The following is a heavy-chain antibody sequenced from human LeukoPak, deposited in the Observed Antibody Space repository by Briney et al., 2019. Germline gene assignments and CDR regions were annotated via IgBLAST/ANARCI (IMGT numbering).Heavy chain of an antibody. CDR3: ARGRFKTYCSSTSCYTVTFDY. Sequence: SETLSLTCAVYGGSFSGYYWSWIRQPAGKGLEWIGEINHSGSTNYNPSLKSRVTISVDTSKNQFSLKLSFVTAADTAVYYCARGRFKTYCSSTSCYTVTFDYWGQGTLVTVSS. J-gene: IGHJ4*02. D-gene: IGHD2-2*02. CDR2: INHSGST. V-gene: IGHV4-34*01. CDR1: GGSFSGYY.